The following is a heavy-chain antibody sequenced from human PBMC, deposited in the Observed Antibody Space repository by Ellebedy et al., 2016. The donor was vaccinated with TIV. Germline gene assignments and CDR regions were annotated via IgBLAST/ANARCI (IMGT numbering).Heavy chain of an antibody. V-gene: IGHV3-74*01. CDR2: INSDGSYT. CDR3: ARDYNGPMIV. D-gene: IGHD3-10*01. Sequence: GESLKISCAASGFIFSSYWMHWVRQVPGKGLVWVARINSDGSYTSHADSVKGRFTISRDNAKNSVFLQMNSLRVDDTAVYYCARDYNGPMIVWGSGTTVTVSS. J-gene: IGHJ6*04. CDR1: GFIFSSYW.